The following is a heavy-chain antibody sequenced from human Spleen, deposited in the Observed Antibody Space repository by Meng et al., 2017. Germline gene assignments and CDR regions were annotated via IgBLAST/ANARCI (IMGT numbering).Heavy chain of an antibody. D-gene: IGHD2-2*03. Sequence: GASLKISCVASGFTFSSYWMTWVRQAPGKGLEWVANIKQDGSEKYYVDSVKGRFTISRDNAKKSVYLQMNSLRAEDTAVYYCARWMNYWGQGTLVTVSS. V-gene: IGHV3-7*01. CDR1: GFTFSSYW. CDR2: IKQDGSEK. J-gene: IGHJ4*02. CDR3: ARWMNY.